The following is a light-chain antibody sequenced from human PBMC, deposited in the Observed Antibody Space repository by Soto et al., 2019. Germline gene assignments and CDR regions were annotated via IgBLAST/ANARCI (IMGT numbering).Light chain of an antibody. CDR3: QQSGSSPRT. CDR2: GAS. J-gene: IGKJ1*01. CDR1: QSVSSSS. Sequence: EIVLTQSPGTLSLSPGARATLSCRASQSVSSSSLAWYQQKPGQAPRLLIYGASSRATGIPDRFSGSGSGTDFTLTISRLEPEDFAVYYCQQSGSSPRTFGQGTKVDIK. V-gene: IGKV3-20*01.